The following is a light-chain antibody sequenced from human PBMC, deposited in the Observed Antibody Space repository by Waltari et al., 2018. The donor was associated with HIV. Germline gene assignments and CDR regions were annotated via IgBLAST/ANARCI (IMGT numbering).Light chain of an antibody. CDR1: QKILFSSTNKNY. CDR2: WAS. Sequence: DIILTQSPDSMAVSLGERATMNCKSSQKILFSSTNKNYRSWYQQRPGQPPRFRTFWASSRDSGVPERFTGSGSGTNFTLTISRLQADDVAVYFCQQYYSTPRTFGQGNKV. CDR3: QQYYSTPRT. V-gene: IGKV4-1*01. J-gene: IGKJ1*01.